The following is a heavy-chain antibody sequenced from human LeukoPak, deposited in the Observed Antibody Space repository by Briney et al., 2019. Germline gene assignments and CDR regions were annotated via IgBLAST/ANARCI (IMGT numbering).Heavy chain of an antibody. CDR2: IYSGGST. Sequence: GGSLRLSCAASGFTVSSNYMSWVRQAPGKGLGGVSVIYSGGSTYYANSVKGRFTISRDNSKNTLYLQMNSLRAEDTAVYYCARDSQVGATPFDYWGQGTLVTVSS. CDR3: ARDSQVGATPFDY. J-gene: IGHJ4*02. V-gene: IGHV3-66*02. CDR1: GFTVSSNY. D-gene: IGHD1-26*01.